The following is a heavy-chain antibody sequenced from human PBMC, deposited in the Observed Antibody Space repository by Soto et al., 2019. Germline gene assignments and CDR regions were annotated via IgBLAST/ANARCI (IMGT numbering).Heavy chain of an antibody. Sequence: QLQLQESGPGLVKPTETLSLTCTVSGGSISSSSYCWGWIRQPPGKGLEWIGSIYYSGSTYYNPSLKSRVTISVDTSKNQFSLKLSSVTAADTAVYYCASYYGDHFDYWGQGTLVTVSS. CDR1: GGSISSSSYC. CDR2: IYYSGST. CDR3: ASYYGDHFDY. V-gene: IGHV4-39*01. D-gene: IGHD4-17*01. J-gene: IGHJ4*02.